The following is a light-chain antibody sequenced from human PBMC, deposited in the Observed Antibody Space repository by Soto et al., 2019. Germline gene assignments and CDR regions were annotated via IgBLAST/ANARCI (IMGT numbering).Light chain of an antibody. CDR1: QSLVHSDGNTY. Sequence: DVEMTQSPLSLPVSLGKPASISCRSSQSLVHSDGNTYLNWFQQRPGQSPRRLISRASQRDSGVPDRFSASGSGTDFTLKISSVEAEDVGVYDCMQGSHWPLTFGGGTKVDIK. CDR2: RAS. V-gene: IGKV2-30*02. J-gene: IGKJ4*01. CDR3: MQGSHWPLT.